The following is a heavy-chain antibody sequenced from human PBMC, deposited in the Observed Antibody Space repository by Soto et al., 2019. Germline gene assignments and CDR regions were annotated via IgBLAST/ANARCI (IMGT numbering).Heavy chain of an antibody. Sequence: QVQLQESGPGLVKPSETLFLTCTVSGGSISTSSWSWVRHPPGKGLEWIGYVYYSGSTNYNPSLKSRVTISVDTSKNQFSLKLTSVTAADTAMYYCARGGRSAYYYYMGVWGKGTTVTVSS. V-gene: IGHV4-59*01. CDR2: VYYSGST. CDR1: GGSISTSS. J-gene: IGHJ6*03. CDR3: ARGGRSAYYYYMGV.